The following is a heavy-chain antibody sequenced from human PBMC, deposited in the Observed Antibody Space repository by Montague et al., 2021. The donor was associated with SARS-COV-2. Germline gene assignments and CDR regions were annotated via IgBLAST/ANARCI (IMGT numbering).Heavy chain of an antibody. D-gene: IGHD3-10*01. CDR1: GGSISSGLYH. CDR3: ARQQESFGSWSYRGIDY. V-gene: IGHV4-39*01. Sequence: ESLSLTCTVSGGSISSGLYHWAWIRQPPGKGLHWIGSIYFSGITNYNPSLKSRVTISVDTSKNQFSLKVTSVAAADTAVYYCARQQESFGSWSYRGIDYWGQGTLVTVSS. J-gene: IGHJ4*02. CDR2: IYFSGIT.